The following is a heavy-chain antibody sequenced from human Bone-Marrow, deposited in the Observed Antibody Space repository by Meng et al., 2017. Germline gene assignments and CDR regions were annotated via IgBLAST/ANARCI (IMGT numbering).Heavy chain of an antibody. V-gene: IGHV4-39*01. CDR1: GGSISSSSDY. J-gene: IGHJ4*02. D-gene: IGHD4-17*01. Sequence: QLQLQESGPGLVKPSETLSLTCTVSGGSISSSSDYWGWIRQTPGKGLEWTASAYYRGSTYYNPSLKSRVTISVDTSKNQFSLKLSSVTAADTAVYYCATSTVTTLFDYWGQGTLVTVSS. CDR3: ATSTVTTLFDY. CDR2: AYYRGST.